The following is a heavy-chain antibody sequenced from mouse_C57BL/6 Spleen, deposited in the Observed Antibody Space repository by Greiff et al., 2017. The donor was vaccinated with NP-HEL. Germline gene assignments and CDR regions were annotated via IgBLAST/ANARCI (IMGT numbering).Heavy chain of an antibody. CDR3: ARYSNYVYYFDY. CDR2: INPYNGGT. D-gene: IGHD2-5*01. Sequence: EVQLQQSGPVLVKPGASVKMSCKASGYTFTDYYMNWVKQSHGKSLEWIGVINPYNGGTSYNQKFKGKATLTVDKSSSTAYMELNSLTSEDSAVYYCARYSNYVYYFDYWGQGTTLTVSS. V-gene: IGHV1-19*01. J-gene: IGHJ2*01. CDR1: GYTFTDYY.